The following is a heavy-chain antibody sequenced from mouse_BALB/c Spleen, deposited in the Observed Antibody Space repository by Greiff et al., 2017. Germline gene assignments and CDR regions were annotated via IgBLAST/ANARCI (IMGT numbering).Heavy chain of an antibody. Sequence: EVMLVESGGGLVKPGGSLKLSCAASGFTFSDYYMYWVRQTPEKRLEWVATINDGGSYTYYPDSVKGRFTISRDNAKNNLYLQMSSLKSEDTAMYYCARGGGTPACFAYWGQGTLVTVSA. D-gene: IGHD2-14*01. J-gene: IGHJ3*01. V-gene: IGHV5-4*02. CDR1: GFTFSDYY. CDR2: INDGGSYT. CDR3: ARGGGTPACFAY.